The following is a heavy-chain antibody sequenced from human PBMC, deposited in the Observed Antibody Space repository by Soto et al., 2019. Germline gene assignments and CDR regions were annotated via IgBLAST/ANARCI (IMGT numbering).Heavy chain of an antibody. Sequence: ASVKVSCKASGYTFTSYDINWVRQATGQGLEWMGWMNPNSGNTVYAQKFQGRVTMTRNTSISTAYMELSSLRSEDTAVYYCARDKTNYGMDVWGQVNTVTVSS. CDR1: GYTFTSYD. V-gene: IGHV1-8*01. J-gene: IGHJ6*02. CDR2: MNPNSGNT. CDR3: ARDKTNYGMDV.